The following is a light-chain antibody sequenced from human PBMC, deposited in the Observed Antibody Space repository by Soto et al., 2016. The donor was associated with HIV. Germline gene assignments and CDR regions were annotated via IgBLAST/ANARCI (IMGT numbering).Light chain of an antibody. CDR2: DDS. CDR1: NIGSKS. V-gene: IGLV3-21*03. CDR3: QVWDTSGDHFVV. J-gene: IGLJ2*01. Sequence: SYELTQPPPVSVAPGKTARIPCGGNNIGSKSVHWYQQKPGQAPVLVVYDDSDRPSGIPERFSGSTSGNTATLTISRVEAGDEADFYCQVWDTSGDHFVVFGGGTKLTVL.